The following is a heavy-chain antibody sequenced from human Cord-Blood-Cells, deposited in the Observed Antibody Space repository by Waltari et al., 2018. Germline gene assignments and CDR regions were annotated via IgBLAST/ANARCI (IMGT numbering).Heavy chain of an antibody. Sequence: QVQLQESGPGLVKPSGTLSLTCAVSGDSISSSNWWRWVRKPPGKGLEWIGEIYHSGSTNYNPSLKSRVTISVDKSKSQFSLKLSSVTAADTAVYYCARGPNYYDSSGYYFDYWGQGTLVTVSS. CDR1: GDSISSSNW. CDR3: ARGPNYYDSSGYYFDY. V-gene: IGHV4-4*02. CDR2: IYHSGST. J-gene: IGHJ4*02. D-gene: IGHD3-22*01.